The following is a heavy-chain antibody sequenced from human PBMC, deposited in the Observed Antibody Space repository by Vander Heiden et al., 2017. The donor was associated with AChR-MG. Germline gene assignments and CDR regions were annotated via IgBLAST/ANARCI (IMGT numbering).Heavy chain of an antibody. CDR1: GFPFSSYA. CDR3: ARARASKCYFDY. J-gene: IGHJ4*02. CDR2: ISYDGSNK. V-gene: IGHV3-30-3*01. Sequence: QVQLVESGGGVVQPGRSRRRSCAASGFPFSSYAMHWVRQAPGKGLEWVAVISYDGSNKYYADSVKGRFTISRDNSKNTLYLQMNSLRAEDTAVYYCARARASKCYFDYWGQGTLVTVSS.